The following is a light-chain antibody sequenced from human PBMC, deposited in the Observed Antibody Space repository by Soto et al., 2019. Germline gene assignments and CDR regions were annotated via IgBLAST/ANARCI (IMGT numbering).Light chain of an antibody. J-gene: IGLJ2*01. CDR3: QVWDSGSDHVV. CDR2: YDI. Sequence: SYELTQPPSVSVAPGKTARIPCGGNNIGSKTVHWYQQKPGQAPVLVIYYDIDRPSGIPERFSGSNSGNTATLTISRVEAGDEADYYCQVWDSGSDHVVFGGGTQLTVL. CDR1: NIGSKT. V-gene: IGLV3-21*04.